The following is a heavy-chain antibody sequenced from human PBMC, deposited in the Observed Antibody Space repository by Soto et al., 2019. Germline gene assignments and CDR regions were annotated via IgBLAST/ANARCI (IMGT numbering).Heavy chain of an antibody. CDR3: ARDVSSGWTQDY. CDR2: IRSDGSQK. D-gene: IGHD6-19*01. J-gene: IGHJ4*02. Sequence: QVQLVESGGGVVQPGRSLRLSCAASGFAFSNYAIHWVRQAPGKGLEWVALIRSDGSQKYYGDAVKGRFTVSRDNSNSRLYLQMSGLGAEDTDVYCCARDVSSGWTQDYWGQGTLVTVSS. V-gene: IGHV3-33*01. CDR1: GFAFSNYA.